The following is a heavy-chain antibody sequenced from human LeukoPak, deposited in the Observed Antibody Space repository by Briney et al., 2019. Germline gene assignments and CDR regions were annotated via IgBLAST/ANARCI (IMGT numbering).Heavy chain of an antibody. CDR1: GGTFSSFA. Sequence: SVKVSCKASGGTFSSFAISWVRQAPGQGLEWMGGIIPIFDTANYAQKFQGRVTFTADESTSTGYLEMNNLRSEDTAVYYCARGDSSGYDAFDFWGQGTQVTVSS. V-gene: IGHV1-69*13. CDR2: IIPIFDTA. CDR3: ARGDSSGYDAFDF. D-gene: IGHD3-22*01. J-gene: IGHJ4*02.